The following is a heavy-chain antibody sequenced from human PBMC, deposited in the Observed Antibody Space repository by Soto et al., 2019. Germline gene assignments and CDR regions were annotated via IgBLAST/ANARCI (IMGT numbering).Heavy chain of an antibody. Sequence: PSETLSLTCAVYGGSFSGYYWSWIRQPPGKGLEWIGEINHSGSTNYNPSLKSRVTISVDTSKNQFSLKLSSVTAADTAVYYCARGDSSSSTWCQGTLVTVSS. CDR1: GGSFSGYY. CDR2: INHSGST. J-gene: IGHJ5*02. D-gene: IGHD6-6*01. CDR3: ARGDSSSST. V-gene: IGHV4-34*01.